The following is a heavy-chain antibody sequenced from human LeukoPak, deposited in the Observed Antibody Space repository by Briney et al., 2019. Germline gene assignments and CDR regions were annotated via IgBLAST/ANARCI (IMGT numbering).Heavy chain of an antibody. CDR3: ARGGYSYVGYFDY. CDR2: IYHRGTT. CDR1: GYSINGGYY. Sequence: SETLSLTCTVSGYSINGGYYWGWIQQSPGKGLEWIGIIYHRGTTYSNPSLKSRVTISVDTSKNQFSLKLISVTAEDTAVYYCARGGYSYVGYFDYWGQGALVTVSS. D-gene: IGHD5-18*01. V-gene: IGHV4-38-2*02. J-gene: IGHJ4*02.